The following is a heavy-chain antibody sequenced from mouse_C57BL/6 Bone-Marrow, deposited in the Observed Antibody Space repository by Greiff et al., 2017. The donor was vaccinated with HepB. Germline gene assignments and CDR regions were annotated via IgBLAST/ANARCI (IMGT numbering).Heavy chain of an antibody. CDR3: ARRGLLLRSFDY. V-gene: IGHV5-17*01. D-gene: IGHD1-1*01. CDR1: GFTFSDYG. J-gene: IGHJ2*01. CDR2: ISSGSSTI. Sequence: EVQRVESGGGLVKPGGSLKLSCAASGFTFSDYGMHWVRQAPEKGLEWVAYISSGSSTIYYADTVKGRVTISRDNSKNTLFLQMTSLRSAATAMYYCARRGLLLRSFDYWGQGTTLTVSS.